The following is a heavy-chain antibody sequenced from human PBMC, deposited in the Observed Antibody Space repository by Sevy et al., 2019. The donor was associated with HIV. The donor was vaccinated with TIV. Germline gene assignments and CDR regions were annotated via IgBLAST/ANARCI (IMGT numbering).Heavy chain of an antibody. CDR2: IEYSGST. J-gene: IGHJ4*02. V-gene: IGHV4-31*01. Sequence: SETQSLTCTVSGDSITSGAYYWSWIRQHPGTGLEWLGYIEYSGSTYYTPSLKTPITISVDTSKNQFSLKLSSVTAADTAVYYCARSTKVEALRFDSWGQGTLVTVSS. CDR1: GDSITSGAYY. CDR3: ARSTKVEALRFDS. D-gene: IGHD2-8*01.